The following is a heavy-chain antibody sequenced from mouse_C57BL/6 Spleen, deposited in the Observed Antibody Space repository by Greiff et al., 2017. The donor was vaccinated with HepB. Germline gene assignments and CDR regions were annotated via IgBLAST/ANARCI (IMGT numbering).Heavy chain of an antibody. CDR3: AIITTVVEAMDY. Sequence: QVQLQQSGPELVKPGASVKISCKASGYAFSSSWMNWVKQRPGKGLEWIGRIYPGDGDTNYNGKFKGKATLTADKSSSTAYMQLSSLTSEDSAVYFCAIITTVVEAMDYWGQGTSVTVSS. CDR2: IYPGDGDT. D-gene: IGHD1-1*01. CDR1: GYAFSSSW. V-gene: IGHV1-82*01. J-gene: IGHJ4*01.